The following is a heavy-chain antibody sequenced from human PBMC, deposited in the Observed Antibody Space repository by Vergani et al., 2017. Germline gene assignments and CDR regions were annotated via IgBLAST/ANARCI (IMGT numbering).Heavy chain of an antibody. Sequence: QVQVVQSGAEVKKSGASVKVSCKTSGYTFSNHYMHWVRQAPGQGLEWMGIINPSGGHTNYAQKLQGRVTMTRDTSTSTVYMELSSLRSEDTAIYYCARRDYGILTGYRYWGQGTLVTVSA. V-gene: IGHV1-46*03. CDR3: ARRDYGILTGYRY. D-gene: IGHD3-9*01. CDR1: GYTFSNHY. CDR2: INPSGGHT. J-gene: IGHJ4*02.